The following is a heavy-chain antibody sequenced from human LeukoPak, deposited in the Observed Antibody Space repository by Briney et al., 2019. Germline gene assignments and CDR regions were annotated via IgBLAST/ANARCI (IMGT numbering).Heavy chain of an antibody. CDR2: IYHSGST. CDR1: GYSISSGYY. V-gene: IGHV4-38-2*02. J-gene: IGHJ4*02. D-gene: IGHD6-13*01. Sequence: SETLSLTCTVSGYSISSGYYWGWIRQPPGKGLEWIGSIYHSGSTYYNPSLKSRVTISVDTSKNQFSLKLSSVTAADTAVYYCARRSRGYREWGHWGQGTLVTVSS. CDR3: ARRSRGYREWGH.